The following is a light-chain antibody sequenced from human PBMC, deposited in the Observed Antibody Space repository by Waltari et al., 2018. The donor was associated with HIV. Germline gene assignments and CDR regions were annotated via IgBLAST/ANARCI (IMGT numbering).Light chain of an antibody. CDR2: ASS. CDR3: LQHNSYPRA. V-gene: IGKV1-17*01. Sequence: DLQMTQSSSSLSASVGDRVTITCRARQGIRNDLGGYQRKTGKSPKRLIYASSRLRSEVQAMFGGSGSGTEFALTISSLQPEDFATYYCLQHNSYPRAFGQVAKVEIK. CDR1: QGIRND. J-gene: IGKJ1*01.